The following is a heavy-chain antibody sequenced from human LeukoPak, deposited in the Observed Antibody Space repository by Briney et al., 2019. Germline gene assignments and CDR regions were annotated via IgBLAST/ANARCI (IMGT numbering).Heavy chain of an antibody. CDR2: INPNSGGT. V-gene: IGHV1-2*02. Sequence: GASVKVSCKASGYTFTGYYMHWVRQAPGQGLEWMGWINPNSGGTNYAQKFQGRVTMTRDTSISTAYMELSRLRSDDTAVYYCARGDDSSGAPTDYWGQGTLVTVSS. J-gene: IGHJ4*02. D-gene: IGHD3-22*01. CDR1: GYTFTGYY. CDR3: ARGDDSSGAPTDY.